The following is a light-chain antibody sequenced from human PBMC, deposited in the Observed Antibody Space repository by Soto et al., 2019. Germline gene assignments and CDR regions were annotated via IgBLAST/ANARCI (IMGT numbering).Light chain of an antibody. V-gene: IGKV3-15*01. J-gene: IGKJ2*01. CDR2: GAS. Sequence: EVVMTQSPATLSASPGERAILSCRASQNIGSNLAWYKQRPGQAPRLLRYGASTRATETPARFSGSGSATDFTLTISSLQSEDFAVYYCQQYNNWPPYTFGQGTKLEIK. CDR3: QQYNNWPPYT. CDR1: QNIGSN.